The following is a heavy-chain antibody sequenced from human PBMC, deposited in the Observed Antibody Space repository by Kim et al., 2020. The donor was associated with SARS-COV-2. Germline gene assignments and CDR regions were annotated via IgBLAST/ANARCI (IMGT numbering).Heavy chain of an antibody. Sequence: GESLKISCKGSGYSFTSYWIGWVRQMPGKGLEWMGIIYPGDSDTRYSPSFQGQVTISADKSISTAYLQWSSLKASDTAMYYCARQEDYDTAMAPYYYYGMDVWGQGTTVTVSS. CDR2: IYPGDSDT. D-gene: IGHD5-18*01. CDR1: GYSFTSYW. J-gene: IGHJ6*02. CDR3: ARQEDYDTAMAPYYYYGMDV. V-gene: IGHV5-51*01.